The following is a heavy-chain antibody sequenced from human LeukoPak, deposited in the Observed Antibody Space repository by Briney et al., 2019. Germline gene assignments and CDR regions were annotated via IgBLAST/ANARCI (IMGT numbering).Heavy chain of an antibody. CDR3: ARASRKYCTNGVCYTGPFDY. CDR2: ISSSSSYI. J-gene: IGHJ4*02. D-gene: IGHD2-8*01. Sequence: MPGGSLRLSCAASGFTFSSYSMNWVRQAPGKGLEWVSSISSSSSYIYYADSVKGRFTISRDNAKNSLYLQMNSLRAEDTAVYYCARASRKYCTNGVCYTGPFDYWGQGTLVTVSS. V-gene: IGHV3-21*01. CDR1: GFTFSSYS.